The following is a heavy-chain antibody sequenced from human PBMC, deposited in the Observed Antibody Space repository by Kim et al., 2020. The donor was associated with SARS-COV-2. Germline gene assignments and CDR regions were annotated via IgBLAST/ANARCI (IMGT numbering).Heavy chain of an antibody. CDR3: ARGVSDIVAPHGLFDY. Sequence: SETLSLTCAVSGGSISSSNWWSWVRQPPGKGLEWIGEIYHSGSTNYNPSLKSRVTISVDKSKNQFSLKLSSVTAADTAVYYCARGVSDIVAPHGLFDYWGQGTLVTVSS. D-gene: IGHD5-12*01. CDR1: GGSISSSNW. CDR2: IYHSGST. J-gene: IGHJ4*02. V-gene: IGHV4-4*02.